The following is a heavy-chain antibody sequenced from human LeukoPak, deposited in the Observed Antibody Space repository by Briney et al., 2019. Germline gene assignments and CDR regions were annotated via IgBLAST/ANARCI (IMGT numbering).Heavy chain of an antibody. J-gene: IGHJ4*02. D-gene: IGHD6-13*01. Sequence: PWGSLRLPCAASGFTFSGYSMNWVRQAPGKGLEWVSSISSSSSYIYYADSVKGRFTISRDNAKNSLYLQMNSLRAEDTAVYYCASTREQQLVPYSFDYWGQGTLVTVSS. CDR1: GFTFSGYS. CDR3: ASTREQQLVPYSFDY. CDR2: ISSSSSYI. V-gene: IGHV3-21*01.